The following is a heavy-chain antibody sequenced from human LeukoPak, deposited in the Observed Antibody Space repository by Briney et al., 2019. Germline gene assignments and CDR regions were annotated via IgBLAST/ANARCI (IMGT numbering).Heavy chain of an antibody. J-gene: IGHJ4*02. Sequence: PGGYLSLSCAASGFTFDDYGTSSVRQAPGKGLEWFAGINWKNAKTNYADSAKGRFTIARDYAKNSFYFQMNILRSRAPPLYSCARPRDLCSSSSCPSFDYWGQGTLVTVSS. V-gene: IGHV3-20*04. CDR3: ARPRDLCSSSSCPSFDY. CDR1: GFTFDDYG. D-gene: IGHD2-15*01. CDR2: INWKNAKT.